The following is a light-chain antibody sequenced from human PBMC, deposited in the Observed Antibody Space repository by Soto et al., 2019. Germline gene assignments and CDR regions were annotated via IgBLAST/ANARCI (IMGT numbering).Light chain of an antibody. J-gene: IGLJ2*01. CDR1: SSNIGSNY. CDR2: RNN. Sequence: QSVLTQPPSASGTPGQRVTISCSGSSSNIGSNYVYWYQQLPGTAPKLLIYRNNQRPSAVPARFSGSKSGTSASLAISGLRSEDEADYYCAAWDDSRSGVVFGGGTQLTVL. V-gene: IGLV1-47*01. CDR3: AAWDDSRSGVV.